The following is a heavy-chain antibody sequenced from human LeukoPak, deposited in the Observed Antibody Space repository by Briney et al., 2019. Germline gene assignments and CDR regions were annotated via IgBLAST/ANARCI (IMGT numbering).Heavy chain of an antibody. Sequence: SQTLSLTCTVSGGSISSGGYYWSWIRQHPGKGLEWIGYIYHSGSTYYNPSLKSRVTIPMDRSKNQISLRLTSVTAADTAVYYCASAYCGGDCYHSLLTDWGQGARVIVSS. J-gene: IGHJ1*01. D-gene: IGHD2-21*02. CDR1: GGSISSGGYY. V-gene: IGHV4-30-2*01. CDR3: ASAYCGGDCYHSLLTD. CDR2: IYHSGST.